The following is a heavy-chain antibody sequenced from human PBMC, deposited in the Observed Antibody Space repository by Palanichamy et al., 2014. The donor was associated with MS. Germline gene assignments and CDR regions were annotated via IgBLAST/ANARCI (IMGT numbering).Heavy chain of an antibody. CDR3: ARIPSEPGPFDY. CDR1: GFTFTSFW. D-gene: IGHD1-14*01. CDR2: IDPRDSYT. V-gene: IGHV5-10-1*03. Sequence: EVQLVQSGADVKKPGESLRISRQGSGFTFTSFWINWVRQMPGGGLEWMGRIDPRDSYTQYSPSFEGHISLSVDNSISTAYLQWSSLKASDTAIYYCARIPSEPGPFDYWGQGTQVIVSS. J-gene: IGHJ4*02.